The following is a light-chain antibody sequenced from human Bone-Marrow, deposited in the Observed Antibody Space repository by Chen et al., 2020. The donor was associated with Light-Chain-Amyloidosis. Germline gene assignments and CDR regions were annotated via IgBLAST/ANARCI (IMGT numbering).Light chain of an antibody. J-gene: IGLJ3*02. Sequence: SYVLTQPSSVSVAPGQTATIACGGNNIGSTSVHWYQQTPGQARLLVVDEDSDRTSGIPERMSSANSGNTATLTSSRVEAGDEADYYCQVWDRSSDRPVFGGGTKLTVL. CDR1: NIGSTS. CDR2: EDS. V-gene: IGLV3-21*02. CDR3: QVWDRSSDRPV.